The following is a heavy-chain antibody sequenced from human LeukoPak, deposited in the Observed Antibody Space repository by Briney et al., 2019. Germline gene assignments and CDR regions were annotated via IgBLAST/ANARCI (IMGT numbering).Heavy chain of an antibody. CDR1: GFTYAW. Sequence: GGSLRLSCAASGFTYAWMSWVRQAPGKGLEWVGRIKSKTVGGTTDYAAPVKGRFTISRDDSRNTLYLQMNSLKTEDTAVYYCATFRHRSFDPWGQGTLVTVSS. CDR3: ATFRHRSFDP. CDR2: IKSKTVGGTT. J-gene: IGHJ5*02. V-gene: IGHV3-15*01.